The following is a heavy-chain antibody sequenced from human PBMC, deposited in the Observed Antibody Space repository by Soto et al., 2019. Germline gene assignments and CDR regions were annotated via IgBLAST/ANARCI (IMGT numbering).Heavy chain of an antibody. CDR2: ISGSGGST. CDR1: GLGFSSYA. V-gene: IGHV3-23*01. CDR3: TTVRVADSALDH. D-gene: IGHD6-6*01. Sequence: RRSCASSGLGFSSYAMSWVRQAPGKGLEWVSAISGSGGSTSYADSVKGRFTISRDNSKNTLFLHMSNLRAEDTAMYYCTTVRVADSALDHWGQGTLVTVSS. J-gene: IGHJ4*02.